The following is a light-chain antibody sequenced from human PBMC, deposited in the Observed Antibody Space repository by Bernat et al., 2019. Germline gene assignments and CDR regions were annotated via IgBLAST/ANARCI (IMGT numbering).Light chain of an antibody. Sequence: QSALTQPASVSGSPGQSITIFCTGTSNDVGKYNLVSWYQQYPGKAPKVMIFEVNKRPSGVSIRFSGSKSGNTASLTISGLQAEDEADYHCCSYAGSSTLVFGGGTKLTVL. J-gene: IGLJ3*02. CDR3: CSYAGSSTLV. V-gene: IGLV2-23*02. CDR1: SNDVGKYNL. CDR2: EVN.